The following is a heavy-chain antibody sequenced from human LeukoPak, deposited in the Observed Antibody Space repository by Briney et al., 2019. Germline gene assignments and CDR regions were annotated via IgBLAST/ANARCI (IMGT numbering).Heavy chain of an antibody. D-gene: IGHD6-13*01. CDR1: GGSISSSSYY. V-gene: IGHV4-39*07. J-gene: IGHJ4*02. CDR3: ARGYSSSWYSYLDY. CDR2: IYHSGST. Sequence: TSETLSLTCTVSGGSISSSSYYWGWIRQPPGKGLEWIGSIYHSGSTYYNPSLKSRVTISVDTSKNQFSLKLSSVTAADTAVYYCARGYSSSWYSYLDYWGQGTLVTVSS.